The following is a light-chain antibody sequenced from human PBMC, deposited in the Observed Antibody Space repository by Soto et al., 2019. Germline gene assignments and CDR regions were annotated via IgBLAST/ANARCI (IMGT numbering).Light chain of an antibody. CDR3: QQYGSSPRT. Sequence: DIPMTQSPSSLSASVGDRVTITCRASQVITNFLAWYQQKPGKAPKRLIYAASTLQSGVPSRFSGSGAGTDFTLTIRRLEPEDFAVYYCQQYGSSPRTFGQGTKVDIK. CDR2: AAS. V-gene: IGKV1-27*01. J-gene: IGKJ1*01. CDR1: QVITNF.